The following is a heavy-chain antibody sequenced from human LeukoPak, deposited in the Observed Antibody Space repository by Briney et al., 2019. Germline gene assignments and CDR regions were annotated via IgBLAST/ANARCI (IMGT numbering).Heavy chain of an antibody. J-gene: IGHJ2*01. D-gene: IGHD6-13*01. Sequence: ASVKVSCKAPGGTFSNSAISWVRQAPGQGLEWMGRIIPILGIANVAQKFQARVTISTDKPTSTVYLEVNSLRSDDTAFYYCARERGVAAAVPWYFDLWGRGTLVTVSS. CDR3: ARERGVAAAVPWYFDL. CDR2: IIPILGIA. V-gene: IGHV1-69*04. CDR1: GGTFSNSA.